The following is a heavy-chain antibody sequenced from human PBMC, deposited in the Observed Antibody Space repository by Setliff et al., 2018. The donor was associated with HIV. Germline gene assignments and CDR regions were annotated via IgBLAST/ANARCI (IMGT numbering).Heavy chain of an antibody. V-gene: IGHV3-7*04. D-gene: IGHD5-18*01. CDR2: IKQDGSKA. J-gene: IGHJ3*02. CDR3: ARDDSNGNTDAFDI. CDR1: GFTFSSYW. Sequence: PGGSLRLSCAASGFTFSSYWMSWVRQAPGKGLEWVADIKQDGSKAYYVDSVKGRFTISRDNPKNSLYLQMTSLRAEDTAVYYCARDDSNGNTDAFDIWGQGTTVTVSS.